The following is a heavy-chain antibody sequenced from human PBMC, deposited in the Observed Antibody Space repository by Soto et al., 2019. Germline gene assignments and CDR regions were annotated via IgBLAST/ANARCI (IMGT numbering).Heavy chain of an antibody. D-gene: IGHD3-22*01. Sequence: SETLSLTCTVSGGSISSGDYYWSWIRQPPGKGLEWIGYIYYSGSTYYNPSLKSRVTISVDTSKNQFSLKLSSVTAADTAVYYCARDGNYYDSSGYYRGTFDYWGQGTLVTVSS. J-gene: IGHJ4*02. CDR3: ARDGNYYDSSGYYRGTFDY. V-gene: IGHV4-30-4*01. CDR2: IYYSGST. CDR1: GGSISSGDYY.